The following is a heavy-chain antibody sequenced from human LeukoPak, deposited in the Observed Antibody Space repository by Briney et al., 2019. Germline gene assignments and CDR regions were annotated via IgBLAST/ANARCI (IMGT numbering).Heavy chain of an antibody. CDR3: ARGTELAAAGSDY. CDR2: IYYSGST. J-gene: IGHJ4*02. CDR1: GGSISSGGYY. V-gene: IGHV4-31*03. Sequence: SETLSLTCTVSGGSISSGGYYWSWIRRHPGQGLEWIGYIYYSGSTYYNPSLKSRVTIPVDTSKNQFSLKLSSVTAADTAVYYCARGTELAAAGSDYWGQGTLVTVSS. D-gene: IGHD6-13*01.